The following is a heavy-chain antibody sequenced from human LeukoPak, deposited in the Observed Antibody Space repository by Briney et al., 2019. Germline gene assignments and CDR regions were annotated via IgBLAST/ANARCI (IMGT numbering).Heavy chain of an antibody. CDR2: IKKDGSEK. Sequence: GGSLRLSCVASGFRFSDYWISWVRQAPGKGLEWVANIKKDGSEKNYVDSVKGRFTISRDNAKNSLYLQMNSLRAEDTAVYYCARCFDIWGQGTMVTVSS. V-gene: IGHV3-7*05. CDR1: GFRFSDYW. J-gene: IGHJ3*02. CDR3: ARCFDI.